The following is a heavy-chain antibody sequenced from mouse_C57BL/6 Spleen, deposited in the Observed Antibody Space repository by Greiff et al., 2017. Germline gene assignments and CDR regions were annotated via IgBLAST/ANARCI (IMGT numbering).Heavy chain of an antibody. CDR1: GYTFTDYY. CDR2: IYPGSGNT. Sequence: QVQLQQSGAELVRPGASVKLSCKASGYTFTDYYINWVKQRPGQGLEWIARIYPGSGNTYYNEKFKGKATLTAEKSSSTAYMQLSSLTSEDSAVYFCARSYGDYWGQGTTLTVSS. V-gene: IGHV1-76*01. J-gene: IGHJ2*01. D-gene: IGHD1-1*01. CDR3: ARSYGDY.